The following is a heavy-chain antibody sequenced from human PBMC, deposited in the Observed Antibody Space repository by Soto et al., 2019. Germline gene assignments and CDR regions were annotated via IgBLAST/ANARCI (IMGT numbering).Heavy chain of an antibody. Sequence: VQLVQSGAEVKKPGSSVKVSCKASGDTLNNYAINWVRQAPGQGLEWMGGILPIFKTPTYAQKFQGRVTIAADESTRTAYMEVSSLGSDDTAVYFGATLESGGYFFQYWGQGTLVTVSS. CDR1: GDTLNNYA. D-gene: IGHD1-1*01. CDR2: ILPIFKTP. J-gene: IGHJ4*02. V-gene: IGHV1-69*01. CDR3: ATLESGGYFFQY.